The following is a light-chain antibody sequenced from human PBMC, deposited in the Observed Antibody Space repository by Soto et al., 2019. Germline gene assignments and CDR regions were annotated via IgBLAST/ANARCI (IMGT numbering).Light chain of an antibody. J-gene: IGLJ3*02. Sequence: QSVLTQPASVSGSPGQSITLSCAGTTNDIGPYNYVSWFQQHPGEAPKLIIFEVTHRPSGISTRFSGSKSGNTASLTISDLQAEDEALYYCSSYKFSTTLRVFGGGTKLTVL. CDR1: TNDIGPYNY. V-gene: IGLV2-14*01. CDR3: SSYKFSTTLRV. CDR2: EVT.